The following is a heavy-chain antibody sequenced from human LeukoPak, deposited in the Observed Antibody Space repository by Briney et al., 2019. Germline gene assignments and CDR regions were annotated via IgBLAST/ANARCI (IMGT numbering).Heavy chain of an antibody. CDR1: GFTFSKYA. D-gene: IGHD6-19*01. CDR3: AKASGSGWYRPLDQ. CDR2: FSGSGTNT. J-gene: IGHJ4*02. Sequence: GGSLRLSCAASGFTFSKYAMTWVRQAPGKGLEWVSSFSGSGTNTYYADSVKGRFTISRDNSKNALYLQMSSLRVEDTAIFYCAKASGSGWYRPLDQWGQGTLVTVSS. V-gene: IGHV3-23*01.